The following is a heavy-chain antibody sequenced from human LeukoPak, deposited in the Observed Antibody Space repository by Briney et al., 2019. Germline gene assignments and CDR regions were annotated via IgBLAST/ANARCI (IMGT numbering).Heavy chain of an antibody. CDR1: GYTFTSYY. Sequence: ASVKVSCKASGYTFTSYYMHWVRQAPGQGLEWMGIINPSSGSTGYAQKFQGRVTMTRDMSTSTVYMELSSLRSEDTAVYYCARPVEYSSSSGYFDYWGQGTLVTVSS. J-gene: IGHJ4*02. D-gene: IGHD6-6*01. CDR2: INPSSGST. CDR3: ARPVEYSSSSGYFDY. V-gene: IGHV1-46*01.